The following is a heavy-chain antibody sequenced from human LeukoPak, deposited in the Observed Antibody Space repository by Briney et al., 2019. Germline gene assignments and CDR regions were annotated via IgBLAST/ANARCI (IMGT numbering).Heavy chain of an antibody. CDR2: INPNSGGT. D-gene: IGHD3-10*01. V-gene: IGHV1-2*02. Sequence: ASAKVSCKASGYTFTSYYMHWVRQAPGQGLEWMGWINPNSGGTNYAQKFQGRVTMTRDTSISTAYMELSRLRSDDTAVYYCARVHTMVRGVTTTNWFDPWGQGTLVTVSS. CDR3: ARVHTMVRGVTTTNWFDP. J-gene: IGHJ5*02. CDR1: GYTFTSYY.